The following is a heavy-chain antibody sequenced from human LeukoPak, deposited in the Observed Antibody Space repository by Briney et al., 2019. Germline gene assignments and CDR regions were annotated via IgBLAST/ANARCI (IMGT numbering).Heavy chain of an antibody. CDR1: GYTFTGYY. D-gene: IGHD2-15*01. J-gene: IGHJ6*02. CDR3: ATVLYCSGGSCFFRYYGMDV. V-gene: IGHV1-24*01. CDR2: FDPEDGET. Sequence: ASVKVSCKASGYTFTGYYMHWVRQAPGKGLEWMRGFDPEDGETIYAQKFQGRVTMTEDTSTDTAYMELSSLRSEYTAVYYCATVLYCSGGSCFFRYYGMDVWGQGTTVTVSS.